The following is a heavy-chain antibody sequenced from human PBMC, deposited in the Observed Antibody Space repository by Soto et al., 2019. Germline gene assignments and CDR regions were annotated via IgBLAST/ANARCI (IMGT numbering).Heavy chain of an antibody. Sequence: GGSLRLSCAASGFTFSSYSINWVLQAPGKGLEWVSSISSSSSYIYYADSVKGRFTISRDNAKNSLYLQMNSLRAEDTAVYYCARVRITGTFDAFDIWGQGTMVTVSS. J-gene: IGHJ3*02. D-gene: IGHD1-20*01. CDR2: ISSSSSYI. CDR3: ARVRITGTFDAFDI. CDR1: GFTFSSYS. V-gene: IGHV3-21*01.